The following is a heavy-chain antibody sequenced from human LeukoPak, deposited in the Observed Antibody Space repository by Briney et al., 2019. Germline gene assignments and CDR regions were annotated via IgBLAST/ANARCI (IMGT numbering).Heavy chain of an antibody. CDR2: IYYSGST. D-gene: IGHD2-15*01. CDR3: ARDRRRYCSGGSCYSGYYYYMDV. CDR1: GGSISSCY. Sequence: SETLSLTCTVSGGSISSCYWSWIRQPPGKGLEWIGYIYYSGSTNYNPSLKSRVTISVATSKNQFSLKLSSVTAADTAVYYCARDRRRYCSGGSCYSGYYYYMDVWGKGTTVTVSS. V-gene: IGHV4-59*01. J-gene: IGHJ6*03.